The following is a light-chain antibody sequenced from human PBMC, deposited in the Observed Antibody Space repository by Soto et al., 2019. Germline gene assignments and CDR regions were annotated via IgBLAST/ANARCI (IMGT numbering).Light chain of an antibody. J-gene: IGLJ1*01. V-gene: IGLV1-40*01. Sequence: QSVLTQPPSVSGAPGQRVTISCTGSSSNIGAGYDVHWYQHLPGTAPNLLIYDNTNRPSGVPDRFSGSKSGTSASLAITGLQAEDEADYYCQSYDSSLSDSVFGTRTKLTVL. CDR1: SSNIGAGYD. CDR2: DNT. CDR3: QSYDSSLSDSV.